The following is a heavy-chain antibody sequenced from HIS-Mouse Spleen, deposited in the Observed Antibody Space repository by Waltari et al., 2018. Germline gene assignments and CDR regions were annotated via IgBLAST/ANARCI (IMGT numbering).Heavy chain of an antibody. Sequence: QLQLQESGPGLVKPSETLSLTCTVSGGSISSSSYYWGWIRQPPGKGLEWIGCIYYSGSTYYNPSLKSRVTISVATSKNQLSLKLSSVTAADTAVYYCAREIPYSSSWYDWYFDLWGRGTLVTVSS. V-gene: IGHV4-39*07. J-gene: IGHJ2*01. CDR1: GGSISSSSYY. CDR2: IYYSGST. CDR3: AREIPYSSSWYDWYFDL. D-gene: IGHD6-13*01.